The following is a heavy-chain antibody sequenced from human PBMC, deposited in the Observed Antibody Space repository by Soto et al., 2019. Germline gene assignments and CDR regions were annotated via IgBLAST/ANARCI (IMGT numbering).Heavy chain of an antibody. D-gene: IGHD3-3*01. CDR1: GYTFTGYY. Sequence: ASVKVSCKASGYTFTGYYMHWVRQAPGQGLEWMGWINPNSGGTNYAQKFQGRVTMTRDTSISTAYMELSRLRSDDTAVYYCARDAPLQLRVLEWFYYYGMDVWGQGTTVTVSS. V-gene: IGHV1-2*02. CDR3: ARDAPLQLRVLEWFYYYGMDV. CDR2: INPNSGGT. J-gene: IGHJ6*02.